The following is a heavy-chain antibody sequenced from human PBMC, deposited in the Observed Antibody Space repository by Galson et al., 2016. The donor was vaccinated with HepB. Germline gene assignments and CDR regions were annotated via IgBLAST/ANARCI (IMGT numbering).Heavy chain of an antibody. CDR1: GFTFSRHW. V-gene: IGHV3-7*01. D-gene: IGHD4-23*01. J-gene: IGHJ4*02. Sequence: SLRLSCAASGFTFSRHWMSWVRQAPGKGLEWVANVDLGDGAEYYVNSVAGRFTISRNNARNSLYLQMNSLRAEDTALYYCARQKESREYGGNSPDYWGQGTQVIVSS. CDR3: ARQKESREYGGNSPDY. CDR2: VDLGDGAE.